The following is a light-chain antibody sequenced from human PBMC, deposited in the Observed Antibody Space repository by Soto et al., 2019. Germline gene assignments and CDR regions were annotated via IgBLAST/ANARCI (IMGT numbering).Light chain of an antibody. CDR2: DAS. CDR1: QSVSSY. J-gene: IGKJ5*01. CDR3: QQRGNWPSIT. Sequence: EIVLTQSPATLSLSPGERATLSCRVSQSVSSYLAWYQQKPGQAPRLLIYDASNRATGIPARFSGSGSGTDFTLTINSLEPEDSAVYYCQQRGNWPSITFGQGTRLEIK. V-gene: IGKV3-11*01.